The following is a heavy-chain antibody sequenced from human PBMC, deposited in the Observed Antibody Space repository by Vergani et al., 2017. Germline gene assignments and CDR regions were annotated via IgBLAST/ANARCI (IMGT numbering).Heavy chain of an antibody. J-gene: IGHJ4*02. CDR3: AKDGRRPWSDSWANFAN. D-gene: IGHD1-1*01. CDR2: MHHSGGT. CDR1: DYSISSNYY. Sequence: QVQLQESGPGLVKPSETLSLTCNVSDYSISSNYYWGWIRQPPGKGLEWIGSMHHSGGTYYNPSLKSRVSISIDTSKNKVFLSLTSVTAADTAVYYCAKDGRRPWSDSWANFANWGQGILVTVSS. V-gene: IGHV4-38-2*02.